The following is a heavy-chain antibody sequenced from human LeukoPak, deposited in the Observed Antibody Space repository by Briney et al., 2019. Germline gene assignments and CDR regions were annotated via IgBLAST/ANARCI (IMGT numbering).Heavy chain of an antibody. V-gene: IGHV4-34*01. CDR2: TNHSGST. CDR3: ARGITFGGVIEMFDY. D-gene: IGHD3-16*02. CDR1: GGSFSGYY. Sequence: PSETLSLTCAVYGGSFSGYYWSWIRQPPGKGLEWIGETNHSGSTNYNPSLKSRVTISVGTSKNQFSLKLSSVTAADTAVYYCARGITFGGVIEMFDYWGQGTLVTVSS. J-gene: IGHJ4*02.